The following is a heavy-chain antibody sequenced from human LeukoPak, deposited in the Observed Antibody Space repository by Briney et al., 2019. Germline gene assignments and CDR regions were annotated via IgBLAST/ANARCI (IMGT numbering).Heavy chain of an antibody. V-gene: IGHV4-39*01. D-gene: IGHD4-23*01. CDR3: ARLYGGNSNNYYCDY. CDR2: IHDSGST. Sequence: SETLSLTCSVSGGSSSSSSYYWGWIRRPPGKGLEGIGSIHDSGSTDYNLSLKSRVTISVDTSKNQFSLKLSSVTAADTAVYYCARLYGGNSNNYYCDYWGQGTLVTVSS. J-gene: IGHJ4*02. CDR1: GGSSSSSSYY.